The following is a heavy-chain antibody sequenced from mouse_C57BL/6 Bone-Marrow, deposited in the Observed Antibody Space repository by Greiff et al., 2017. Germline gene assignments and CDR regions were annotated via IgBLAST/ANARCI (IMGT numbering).Heavy chain of an antibody. CDR2: INPNYGTT. CDR3: ARGSSGFYYFDY. J-gene: IGHJ2*01. Sequence: EVKLMESGPELVKPGASVKISCKASGYSFTDYNMNWVKQSNGKSLEWIGVINPNYGTTSYNQKFKGKATLTVDQSSSTAYMQLNSLTSEDSAVYYCARGSSGFYYFDYWGQGTTLTVSS. CDR1: GYSFTDYN. D-gene: IGHD3-2*02. V-gene: IGHV1-39*01.